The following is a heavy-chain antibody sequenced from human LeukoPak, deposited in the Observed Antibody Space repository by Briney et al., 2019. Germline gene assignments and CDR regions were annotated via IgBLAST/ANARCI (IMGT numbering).Heavy chain of an antibody. CDR2: MHAGNGNT. J-gene: IGHJ4*02. D-gene: IGHD2-21*02. CDR1: GYRFISHY. V-gene: IGHV1-2*02. Sequence: ASVKVSCKASGYRFISHYIHWVRLAPGQGPEWLGWMHAGNGNTRYPEKFEGRVTMTRDTSSNTAYMDLTSLRSDDTAVYYCAREGSYCVGGDCYSFDFWGQGTLVTVSS. CDR3: AREGSYCVGGDCYSFDF.